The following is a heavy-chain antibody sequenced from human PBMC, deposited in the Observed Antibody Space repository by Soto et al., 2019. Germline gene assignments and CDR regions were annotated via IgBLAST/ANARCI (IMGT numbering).Heavy chain of an antibody. J-gene: IGHJ5*01. V-gene: IGHV4-4*02. CDR1: GGSISSSNW. CDR2: IFHTGST. D-gene: IGHD1-26*01. CDR3: ARDGGLGATTFDF. Sequence: SETLSLTCEVSGGSISSSNWWSWVRQPPGKGLEWIGEIFHTGSTTYNSALKSRVTISLDKAKNQFSLQLTSVTAADTAMYYCARDGGLGATTFDFWGQGILVTVSS.